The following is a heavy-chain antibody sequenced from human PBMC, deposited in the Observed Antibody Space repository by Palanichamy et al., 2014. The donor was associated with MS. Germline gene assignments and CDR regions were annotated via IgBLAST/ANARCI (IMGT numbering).Heavy chain of an antibody. Sequence: EVQLVESGGGVVQPGGSLRLSCAASGFTFDDYAMHWVRQAPGKGLEWVSLISGDGGSTYYADSVKGRFTISRDNSKNSLYLQMNSLRTEDTALYYCAKDINPVLRFLEWLLPQSSEGYYYYYGMDVWGQGTTVTVSS. V-gene: IGHV3-43*02. CDR1: GFTFDDYA. D-gene: IGHD3-3*01. CDR2: ISGDGGST. J-gene: IGHJ6*02. CDR3: AKDINPVLRFLEWLLPQSSEGYYYYYGMDV.